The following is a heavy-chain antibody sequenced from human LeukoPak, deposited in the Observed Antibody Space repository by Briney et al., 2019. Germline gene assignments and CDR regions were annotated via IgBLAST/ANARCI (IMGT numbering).Heavy chain of an antibody. CDR3: ARGYSSSWLGYFDY. CDR2: VSSDGSIK. Sequence: GGSLRLSCAASGFTFSRCAVHWVRQAPGKGLEWVAVVSSDGSIKYNADSVKGRFTISRDTSKNTVYLQMNSLGAEDTAFYYCARGYSSSWLGYFDYWGQGTLVTVSS. V-gene: IGHV3-30*04. J-gene: IGHJ4*02. CDR1: GFTFSRCA. D-gene: IGHD6-13*01.